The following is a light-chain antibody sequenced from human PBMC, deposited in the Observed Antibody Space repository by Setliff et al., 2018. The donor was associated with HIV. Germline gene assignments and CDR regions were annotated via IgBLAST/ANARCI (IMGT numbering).Light chain of an antibody. V-gene: IGLV2-14*01. CDR1: SSDVGGYNY. J-gene: IGLJ1*01. Sequence: QPVLTQPASVSGSPGQSITISCTGTSSDVGGYNYVSWYQQHPGKAPKLMIYEVSNRPSGVSNRFSGSKSGNTASLTISGLQAEDEAEYHCSSYTTSNTVPHVFGTGTKVNV. CDR2: EVS. CDR3: SSYTTSNTVPHV.